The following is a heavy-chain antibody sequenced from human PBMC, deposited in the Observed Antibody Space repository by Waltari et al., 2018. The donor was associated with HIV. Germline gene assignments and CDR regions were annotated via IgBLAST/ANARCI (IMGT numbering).Heavy chain of an antibody. CDR3: AKGSGVIVVVGVDY. J-gene: IGHJ4*02. CDR2: ISWNSGSI. D-gene: IGHD3-22*01. V-gene: IGHV3-9*01. CDR1: GFTFDDYA. Sequence: EVQLVESGGGLVQPGRSLRLSCAASGFTFDDYAMHWVRQAPGKGLAWVSGISWNSGSIGYADSVKCRFTISRANAKNSLYLQMNSLRAEDTALYYCAKGSGVIVVVGVDYWGQGTLVTVSS.